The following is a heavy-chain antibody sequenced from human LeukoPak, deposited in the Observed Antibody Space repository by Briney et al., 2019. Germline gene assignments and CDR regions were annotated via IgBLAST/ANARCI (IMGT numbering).Heavy chain of an antibody. CDR3: ARTHERDLDY. CDR2: ISIFSSTI. V-gene: IGHV3-48*01. CDR1: GFTFSSYH. Sequence: GGSLRLSCAASGFTFSSYHMNWVRQAPGKGLEWVSYISIFSSTIYYADSVKGRFTISRDDAKNSLYLQMNSLRVEDTAVYYCARTHERDLDYWGQGTLVTVSP. J-gene: IGHJ4*02.